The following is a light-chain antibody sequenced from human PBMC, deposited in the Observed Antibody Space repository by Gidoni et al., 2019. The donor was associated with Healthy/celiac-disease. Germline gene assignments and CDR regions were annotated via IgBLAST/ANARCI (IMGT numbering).Light chain of an antibody. V-gene: IGKV1-39*01. Sequence: DIQMTQSPSSLSASVGDRVTITCRASQSISSYLTWYQQKPGKAPKLLIYAASSLQSGVPSRFSGSGSGTDFTLTISSLQPEDFATYYCQQSYSTLRYTFXQXTKLEIK. CDR3: QQSYSTLRYT. J-gene: IGKJ2*01. CDR1: QSISSY. CDR2: AAS.